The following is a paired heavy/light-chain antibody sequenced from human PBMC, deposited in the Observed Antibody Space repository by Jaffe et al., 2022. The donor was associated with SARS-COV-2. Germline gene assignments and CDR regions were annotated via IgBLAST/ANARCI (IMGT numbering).Heavy chain of an antibody. CDR1: GFTFTSYA. CDR2: ISGSGGST. Sequence: EVQLLESGGGLVQPGGSLRLSCAASGFTFTSYAMNWVRQAPGKGLEWVSAISGSGGSTYYVDSVRGRFIISRDNSKNTLYLQVNSLRAEDTAVYYCAKDRAKRGTYSGSGDYWGQGTLVTVSS. D-gene: IGHD3-10*01. V-gene: IGHV3-23*01. J-gene: IGHJ4*02. CDR3: AKDRAKRGTYSGSGDY.
Light chain of an antibody. CDR1: QGISNS. Sequence: DIQMTQSPSSLSASVGDRVTITCRASQGISNSLAWFQQRPGKAPKSLIYAASSLESGVPSKFSGSGSGTDFTLTITSLQPEDFATYYCQQYNGFPPTFGQGTKLEIK. CDR3: QQYNGFPPT. V-gene: IGKV1-16*02. CDR2: AAS. J-gene: IGKJ2*01.